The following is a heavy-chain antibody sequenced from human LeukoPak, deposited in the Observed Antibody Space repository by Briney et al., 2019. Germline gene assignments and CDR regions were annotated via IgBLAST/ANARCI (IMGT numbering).Heavy chain of an antibody. D-gene: IGHD3-10*01. CDR3: TRDHRGVFDY. CDR1: GFDFSNYW. CDR2: IKQDGSER. J-gene: IGHJ4*02. V-gene: IGHV3-7*01. Sequence: GGSLRLSCEASGFDFSNYWMSWVRQTPGQGLEWVANIKQDGSERLYMDSVKGRFTISRDNVANSLFLQMNTLRAEDTGVYYCTRDHRGVFDYWGQGTVVTVSS.